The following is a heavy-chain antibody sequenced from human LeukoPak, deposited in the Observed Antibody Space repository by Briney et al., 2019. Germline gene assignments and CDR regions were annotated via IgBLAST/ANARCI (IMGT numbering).Heavy chain of an antibody. V-gene: IGHV3-33*01. Sequence: PGRSLRLSCAASGFTFSSYGMHWVRQAPGKGLEWVAVIWYDGSNKYYADSVKGRFTIYRDNSKNALYLQMNSLRAEDTAVYYCARDRDGYNRLFDYWGQGALVTVSS. CDR1: GFTFSSYG. CDR2: IWYDGSNK. CDR3: ARDRDGYNRLFDY. J-gene: IGHJ4*02. D-gene: IGHD5-24*01.